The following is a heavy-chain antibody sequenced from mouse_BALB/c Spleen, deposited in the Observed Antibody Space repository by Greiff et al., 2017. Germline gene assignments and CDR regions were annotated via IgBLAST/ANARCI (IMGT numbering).Heavy chain of an antibody. Sequence: VKLMESGPSLVAPSQSLSITCTVSGFSLTDYGVSWIRQPPGKGLEWLGVIWGGGSTYYNSALKSRLSISKDNSKSQVFLKMNSLQTDDTAMYYCAKHVWAARATSGYAMDYWGQGTSVTVSS. CDR2: IWGGGST. V-gene: IGHV2-6-5*01. D-gene: IGHD3-1*01. CDR3: AKHVWAARATSGYAMDY. CDR1: GFSLTDYG. J-gene: IGHJ4*01.